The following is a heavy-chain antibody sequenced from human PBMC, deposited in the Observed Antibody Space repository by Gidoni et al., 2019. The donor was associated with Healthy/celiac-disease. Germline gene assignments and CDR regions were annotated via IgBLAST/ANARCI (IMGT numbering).Heavy chain of an antibody. CDR1: GYTFTSYA. J-gene: IGHJ4*02. D-gene: IGHD6-13*01. CDR3: ARAPSRGQQPPSY. CDR2: INAGNGNT. V-gene: IGHV1-3*01. Sequence: QVQLVQSGAEVKKPGASVKVSCKASGYTFTSYAMHWVRQAPGQRLEWMGWINAGNGNTKYSQKFQGRVTITRDTSASTAYMELSSLRSEDTAVYYCARAPSRGQQPPSYWGQGTLVTVSS.